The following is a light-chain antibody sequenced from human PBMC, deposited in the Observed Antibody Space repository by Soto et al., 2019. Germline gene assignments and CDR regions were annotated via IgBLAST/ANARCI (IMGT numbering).Light chain of an antibody. V-gene: IGKV2-30*02. Sequence: DVVMTQSPLSLPVTLGQPASISCRSSQSLIHSDGSTYLSWFQQRPGQSPRRLIYEVSDRDSGVSDRFSGSGSGPDFTLKISRVEAEDVGVYYCMQGTHWPWTFGQGTEVEIQ. CDR1: QSLIHSDGSTY. J-gene: IGKJ1*01. CDR3: MQGTHWPWT. CDR2: EVS.